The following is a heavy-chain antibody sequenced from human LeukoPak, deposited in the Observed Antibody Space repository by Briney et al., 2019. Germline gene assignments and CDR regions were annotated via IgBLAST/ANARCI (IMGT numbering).Heavy chain of an antibody. Sequence: GGSLRLSCAASGFTFSSYSMNWVRQAPGKGLEWVSSISSSSSYIYYADSVKGRFTISRDNAKNSLYLQMNSLRAEDTAVYYRARDRRGYSYGFDYWGQGTLVTVSS. D-gene: IGHD5-18*01. J-gene: IGHJ4*02. CDR3: ARDRRGYSYGFDY. V-gene: IGHV3-21*01. CDR2: ISSSSSYI. CDR1: GFTFSSYS.